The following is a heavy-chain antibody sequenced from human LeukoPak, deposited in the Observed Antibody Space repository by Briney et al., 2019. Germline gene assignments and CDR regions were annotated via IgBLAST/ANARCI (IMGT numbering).Heavy chain of an antibody. V-gene: IGHV5-51*01. CDR2: IYPGDSDT. CDR1: GYSFTSYW. Sequence: GESLKISCKGSGYSFTSYWIGWVRQMPGKGLEWMGIIYPGDSDTRYSPSFQGQVTISADKSISTAYLQWSSLRSEDTAVYYCARWYHPRQEEYYYYYGMDVWGQGTTVTVSS. CDR3: ARWYHPRQEEYYYYYGMDV. J-gene: IGHJ6*02. D-gene: IGHD1-14*01.